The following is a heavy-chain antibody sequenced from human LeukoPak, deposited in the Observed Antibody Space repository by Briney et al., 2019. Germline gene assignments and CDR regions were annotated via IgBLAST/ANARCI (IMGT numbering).Heavy chain of an antibody. V-gene: IGHV3-30*04. J-gene: IGHJ4*02. CDR2: ISYDGINH. D-gene: IGHD6-19*01. CDR3: AREWLAQELGY. CDR1: GFTFSTYN. Sequence: HPGGSLRLSFAASGFTFSTYNMHWVRQAPGKGLEWVAVISYDGINHYYADSVKGRFTISRDNAKNSLYLQMNSLRAEDTAVYYCAREWLAQELGYWGQGTLVTVSS.